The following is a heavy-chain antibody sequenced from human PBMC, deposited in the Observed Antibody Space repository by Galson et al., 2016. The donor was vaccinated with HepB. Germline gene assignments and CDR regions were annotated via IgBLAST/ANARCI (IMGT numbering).Heavy chain of an antibody. Sequence: PALVKPTQTLTLTCTFSGFSLNTSGMCVSWIRQPPGKALEWLALINWDDDKYFSPSLQTRLAISKDTSKNQVVLTMTKMDPVDTATYYCTRIRSGPHDYWGQGTLVTVSS. D-gene: IGHD3-3*01. CDR3: TRIRSGPHDY. CDR1: GFSLNTSGMC. J-gene: IGHJ4*02. CDR2: INWDDDK. V-gene: IGHV2-70*01.